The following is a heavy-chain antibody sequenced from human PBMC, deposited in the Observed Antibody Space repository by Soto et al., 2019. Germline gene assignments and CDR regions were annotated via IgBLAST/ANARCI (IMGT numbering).Heavy chain of an antibody. CDR2: IIPMYGST. J-gene: IGHJ4*02. Sequence: QVQLVQSGAEVKKPGSSVKVSCKASGGTFGSYAISWVRQAPGQGLEWMGGIIPMYGSTDYAQTFQGRVTITADKSTSTAYREVSSLRSEDTAVYYGARGLSYYYRSSVDYWGQGTLVTVSS. V-gene: IGHV1-69*06. CDR3: ARGLSYYYRSSVDY. D-gene: IGHD3-22*01. CDR1: GGTFGSYA.